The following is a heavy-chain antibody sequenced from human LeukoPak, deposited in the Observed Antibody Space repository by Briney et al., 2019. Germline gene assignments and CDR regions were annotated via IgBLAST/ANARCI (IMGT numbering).Heavy chain of an antibody. CDR3: AKALPNYYDSSGPSYFDY. J-gene: IGHJ4*02. V-gene: IGHV3-23*01. CDR2: ISGSGGST. D-gene: IGHD3-22*01. CDR1: GFTVSSHF. Sequence: PGGSLRLSCAASGFTVSSHFMSWVRQAPGKGLEWVSAISGSGGSTYYADSVKGRFTISRDNSKNTLYLQMNSLRAEDTAVYYCAKALPNYYDSSGPSYFDYWGQGTLVTVSS.